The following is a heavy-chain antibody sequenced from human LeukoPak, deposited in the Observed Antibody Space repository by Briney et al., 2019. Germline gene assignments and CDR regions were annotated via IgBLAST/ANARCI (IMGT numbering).Heavy chain of an antibody. V-gene: IGHV4-4*07. D-gene: IGHD3-10*01. CDR2: IHSSGST. Sequence: PSQTLSLTCTVSGGSISGYYWSWIRQPAGKGLEWIGRIHSSGSTSYNPSLKSRVTTSVDTSKSQFSLNLSSVTAADTAVYYCTRGTNYYGMDVWGQGTTVTVSS. J-gene: IGHJ6*02. CDR1: GGSISGYY. CDR3: TRGTNYYGMDV.